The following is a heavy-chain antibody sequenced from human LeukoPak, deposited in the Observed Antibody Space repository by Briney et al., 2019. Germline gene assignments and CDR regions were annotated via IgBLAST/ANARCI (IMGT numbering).Heavy chain of an antibody. J-gene: IGHJ4*02. Sequence: SETLSLTCTVSGGSISSYYWSWIRQPPGKGLEWIGYIYYSGSTNYNPSLKSRVTISVDTSKNQFSLKLSSVTAADTAVYYCARDRSGWVGFDYWGQGTLVTVSS. CDR2: IYYSGST. CDR3: ARDRSGWVGFDY. CDR1: GGSISSYY. V-gene: IGHV4-59*01. D-gene: IGHD6-19*01.